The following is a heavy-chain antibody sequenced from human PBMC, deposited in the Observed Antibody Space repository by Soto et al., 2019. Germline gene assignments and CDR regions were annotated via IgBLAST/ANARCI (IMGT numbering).Heavy chain of an antibody. CDR2: INHSGST. V-gene: IGHV4-34*02. CDR1: GGSFSDYY. CDR3: AKDRGLAESGRWSHYYYGMDV. J-gene: IGHJ6*02. Sequence: QVQLQQWGAGLLKPSETLSLTCAVYGGSFSDYYWSWIRQAPGKGLEWIGEINHSGSTNYSPSLKSRVTISGDTSKNQFSLRLTSVTAADSAIYYCAKDRGLAESGRWSHYYYGMDVWGQGTTVTVSS. D-gene: IGHD1-26*01.